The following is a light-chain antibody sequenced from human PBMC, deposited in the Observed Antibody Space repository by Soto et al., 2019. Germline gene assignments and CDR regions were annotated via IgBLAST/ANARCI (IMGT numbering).Light chain of an antibody. J-gene: IGLJ3*02. CDR3: QVWDNSDDHWV. V-gene: IGLV3-21*04. Sequence: SYELTQPPSVSVAPGKTANITCGGDNIGSKTVHWYQQRPGQAPILVIYYDSDRPSGIPERFSGSNSGNTATLTISRVEAGDEADYYCQVWDNSDDHWVFGGGTKLTVL. CDR2: YDS. CDR1: NIGSKT.